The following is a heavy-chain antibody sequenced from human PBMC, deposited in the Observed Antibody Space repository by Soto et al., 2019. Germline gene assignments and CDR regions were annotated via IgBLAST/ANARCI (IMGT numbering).Heavy chain of an antibody. V-gene: IGHV3-23*01. Sequence: GGSLRLSCAASGFTFSSYAVSCVRQAPGKGPDWISSISGSGCTIYYADSVKGRFTISRDNSKNQLYPQMSSLRAEYTAVYYCAKVFYSYDSSDYYYFDYWGQGSLVTVSS. D-gene: IGHD3-22*01. CDR2: ISGSGCTI. CDR3: AKVFYSYDSSDYYYFDY. J-gene: IGHJ4*02. CDR1: GFTFSSYA.